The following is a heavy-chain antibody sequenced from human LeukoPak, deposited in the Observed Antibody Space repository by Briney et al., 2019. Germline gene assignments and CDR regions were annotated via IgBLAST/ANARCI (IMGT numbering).Heavy chain of an antibody. Sequence: GGSLRLSCAASGFTFSSYGMHWVRQAPGKGLEWVAVISYDGSNKYYADSVKGRFTISRDNSKNTLYLQMNSLRAEDTAVYYCARDRESRMHAFDIWGQGTMVTVSS. CDR3: ARDRESRMHAFDI. CDR2: ISYDGSNK. CDR1: GFTFSSYG. V-gene: IGHV3-30*03. J-gene: IGHJ3*02.